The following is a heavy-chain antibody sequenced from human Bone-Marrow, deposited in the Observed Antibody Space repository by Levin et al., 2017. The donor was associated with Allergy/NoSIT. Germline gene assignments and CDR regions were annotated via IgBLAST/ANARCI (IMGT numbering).Heavy chain of an antibody. CDR2: IKPNTGVT. CDR3: ARASCSSIACYSGVNFFDP. J-gene: IGHJ5*02. D-gene: IGHD2-2*01. V-gene: IGHV1-2*06. Sequence: PGESLKISCQASGFTFADYYVHWVRQAPAQGPEWMGRIKPNTGVTNYAQKFQDRVTLTTDTSFTTAYMELNSLTSDDTAVYYCARASCSSIACYSGVNFFDPWGQGSLVTVSS. CDR1: GFTFADYY.